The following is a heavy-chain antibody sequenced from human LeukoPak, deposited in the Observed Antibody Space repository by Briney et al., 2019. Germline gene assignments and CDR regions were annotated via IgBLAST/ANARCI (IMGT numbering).Heavy chain of an antibody. D-gene: IGHD1-26*01. Sequence: ASVKVSCRASGYTFTSYGISWVRQAPGQGLEWMGWISAYNGNTNYAQKLQGRVTMTTDTSTSTAYMELRSLRSDDTPVYYCAREVSGSYFFDYWGQGTLVTVSS. J-gene: IGHJ4*02. CDR2: ISAYNGNT. CDR3: AREVSGSYFFDY. V-gene: IGHV1-18*01. CDR1: GYTFTSYG.